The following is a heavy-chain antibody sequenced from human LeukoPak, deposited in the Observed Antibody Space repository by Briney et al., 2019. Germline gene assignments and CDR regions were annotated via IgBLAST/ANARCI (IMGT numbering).Heavy chain of an antibody. V-gene: IGHV4-59*01. Sequence: SETLSLTCTVSGGSISSYYWSWIRQPPGKGLEWIEYIYYSGSTNYNPSLKSRVTISVDTSKNQFSLKLSSVTAADTAVYYCARVSYGDHFDYWGQGTLVTVSS. J-gene: IGHJ4*02. CDR3: ARVSYGDHFDY. CDR2: IYYSGST. D-gene: IGHD4-17*01. CDR1: GGSISSYY.